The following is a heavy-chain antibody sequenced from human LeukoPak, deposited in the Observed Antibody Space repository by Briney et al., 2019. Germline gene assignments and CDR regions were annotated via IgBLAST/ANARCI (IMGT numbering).Heavy chain of an antibody. D-gene: IGHD5-24*01. Sequence: SETLSLTCTVSGGSISSYYWSRIRQPPGKGLEWIGYIYYSGSTNYNPSLKSRVTISVDTSKNQFSLKLSSVTAADTAVYYCARDGRAGDYYYYMDVWGKGTTVTISS. CDR1: GGSISSYY. CDR2: IYYSGST. CDR3: ARDGRAGDYYYYMDV. V-gene: IGHV4-59*01. J-gene: IGHJ6*03.